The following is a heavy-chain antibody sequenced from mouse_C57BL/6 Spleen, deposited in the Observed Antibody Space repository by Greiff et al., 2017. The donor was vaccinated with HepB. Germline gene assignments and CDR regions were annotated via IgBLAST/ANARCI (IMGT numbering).Heavy chain of an antibody. D-gene: IGHD2-1*01. CDR3: ARGYGNYEDY. CDR1: GFTFSDYG. Sequence: EVKLMESGGGLVKPGGSLKLSCAASGFTFSDYGMHWVRQAPEKGLEWVAYISSGSSTIYYADTVKGRFTISRDNAKNTLFLQMTSLRSEDTAMYYCARGYGNYEDYWGQGTTLTVSS. CDR2: ISSGSSTI. J-gene: IGHJ2*01. V-gene: IGHV5-17*01.